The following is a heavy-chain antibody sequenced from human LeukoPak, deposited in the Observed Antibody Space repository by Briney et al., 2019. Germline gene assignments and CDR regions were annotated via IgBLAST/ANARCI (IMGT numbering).Heavy chain of an antibody. CDR1: GGSISSYY. D-gene: IGHD2-8*01. Sequence: SETLSLTCTVSGGSISSYYWSWIRQPPGKGLECIGRIYTSGSTNYNPSLKSRVTMSVDTSKNQFSLKLSSVTAADTAVYYCARAYCTNGVCSAYYFDYWGQGTLVSVSS. CDR3: ARAYCTNGVCSAYYFDY. V-gene: IGHV4-4*07. J-gene: IGHJ4*02. CDR2: IYTSGST.